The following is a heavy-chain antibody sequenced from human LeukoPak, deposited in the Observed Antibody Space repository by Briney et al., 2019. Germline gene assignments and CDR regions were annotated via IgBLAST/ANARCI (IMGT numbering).Heavy chain of an antibody. J-gene: IGHJ3*02. D-gene: IGHD3-9*01. Sequence: SETLSLTCTVSGGSISSDYLSWIRQPAGKGLEWIGRIYTSGSTNYNPSLKSRVTMSVDTSKNQFSLKLSSVTAADTAVYYCARGLKILTGYYTLVTSYDAFDIWGQGTMVTVSS. CDR2: IYTSGST. V-gene: IGHV4-4*07. CDR3: ARGLKILTGYYTLVTSYDAFDI. CDR1: GGSISSDY.